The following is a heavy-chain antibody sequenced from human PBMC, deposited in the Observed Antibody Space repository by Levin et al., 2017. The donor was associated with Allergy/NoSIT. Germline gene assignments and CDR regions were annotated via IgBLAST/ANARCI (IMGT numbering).Heavy chain of an antibody. D-gene: IGHD6-19*01. J-gene: IGHJ4*02. V-gene: IGHV4-39*01. CDR2: IYYSGST. CDR1: GGSIRSSSYY. CDR3: ASSYSSGRRAIDY. Sequence: PSLTLSLPCTVSGGSIRSSSYYWGWIRQPPGKGLEWIGSIYYSGSTYYNPSLTSRVTISVDTSKNQFSLTLSSVTAADTAVYYCASSYSSGRRAIDYWGQGTLVTVSS.